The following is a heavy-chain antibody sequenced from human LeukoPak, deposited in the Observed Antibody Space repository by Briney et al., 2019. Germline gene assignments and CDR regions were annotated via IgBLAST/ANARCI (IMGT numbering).Heavy chain of an antibody. Sequence: ASVKVPCKASGYTFTSYYMHWVRQAPGQGLEWMGIINPSGGSTSYAQKFQGRVTMTRDTSTSTVYMELSSLRSEDTAVYYCASLSNRYNSYGYWGQGTLVTVSS. V-gene: IGHV1-46*01. D-gene: IGHD5-18*01. CDR3: ASLSNRYNSYGY. J-gene: IGHJ4*02. CDR2: INPSGGST. CDR1: GYTFTSYY.